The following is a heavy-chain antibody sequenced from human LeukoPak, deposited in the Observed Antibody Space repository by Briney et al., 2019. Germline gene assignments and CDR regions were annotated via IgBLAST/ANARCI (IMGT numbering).Heavy chain of an antibody. J-gene: IGHJ4*02. D-gene: IGHD2-15*01. CDR2: IIPIFGTA. CDR1: GGTFSSYA. Sequence: SVKVSCKASGGTFSSYAISWVRQAPGQGLEWMGGIIPIFGTANYAQKFQGRVTITADKSTGTAYMELSSLRSEDTAVYYCASVKGFVDYYFDYWGQGTLVTVSS. CDR3: ASVKGFVDYYFDY. V-gene: IGHV1-69*06.